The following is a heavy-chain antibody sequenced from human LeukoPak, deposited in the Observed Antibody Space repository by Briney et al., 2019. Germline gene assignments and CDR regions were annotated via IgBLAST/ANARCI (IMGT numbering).Heavy chain of an antibody. J-gene: IGHJ4*02. CDR3: ARQGLIAVAGNWYYFDY. Sequence: SETLSLTCTVSGGSISSSSYYWGWIRQPPGKGLEWIGSIYYSGSTYYNPSLKSRVTISVDTSKNQFSLKLSSVTAADTAVYYCARQGLIAVAGNWYYFDYWGQGTLVTVSS. CDR1: GGSISSSSYY. D-gene: IGHD6-19*01. V-gene: IGHV4-39*01. CDR2: IYYSGST.